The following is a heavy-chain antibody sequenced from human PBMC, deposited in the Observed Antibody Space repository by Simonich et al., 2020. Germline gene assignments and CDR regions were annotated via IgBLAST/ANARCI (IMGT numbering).Heavy chain of an antibody. Sequence: EVQLVESGGGLVKPGGSLRLSCAASGFTFSSYSMNWVRQAPGKGLGWVSSISSSSSYIYYADSVKGRFTISRDNAKNSLYLQMNSLRAEDTAVYYCARGIVGASGAFDICGQGTMVTVSS. CDR1: GFTFSSYS. D-gene: IGHD1-26*01. CDR2: ISSSSSYI. CDR3: ARGIVGASGAFDI. V-gene: IGHV3-21*01. J-gene: IGHJ3*02.